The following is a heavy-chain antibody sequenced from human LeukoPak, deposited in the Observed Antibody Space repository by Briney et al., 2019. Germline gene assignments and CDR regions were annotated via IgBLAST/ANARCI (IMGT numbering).Heavy chain of an antibody. D-gene: IGHD7-27*01. CDR3: ARDHVGIDP. Sequence: SETLSLTCTVSGGSISSGSYYWSWIRQPAGKGLGWIGRIYTSGSTNYSPSLKSRVTISVDTSKNQFSLKLSSVTAADTAVYYCARDHVGIDPWGQGTLVTVSS. CDR1: GGSISSGSYY. V-gene: IGHV4-61*02. CDR2: IYTSGST. J-gene: IGHJ5*02.